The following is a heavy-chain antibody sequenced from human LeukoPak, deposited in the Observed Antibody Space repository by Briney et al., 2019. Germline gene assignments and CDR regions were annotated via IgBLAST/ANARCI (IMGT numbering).Heavy chain of an antibody. Sequence: GGSLRLSCAASGFTFSSYAMHWVRQAPGKGLEWVAVISYDGSNKYYADSVKGRFTISRDNAKNSLYLQMNSLRAEDTAVYYCARAPDYYDSSGYYYGWGQGTLVTVSS. CDR2: ISYDGSNK. V-gene: IGHV3-30-3*01. D-gene: IGHD3-22*01. CDR3: ARAPDYYDSSGYYYG. J-gene: IGHJ4*02. CDR1: GFTFSSYA.